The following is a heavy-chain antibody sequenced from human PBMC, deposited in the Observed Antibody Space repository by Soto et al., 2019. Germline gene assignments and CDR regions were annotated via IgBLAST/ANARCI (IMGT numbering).Heavy chain of an antibody. V-gene: IGHV2-5*02. CDR1: GFSLSTSGVS. Sequence: SGPTVVNPXQTLTLTCSFSGFSLSTSGVSVGWIRQPPGKALEWLALIFWDDDKRYSPSLKSRLTITKDTSTNQVVLTMTNMDPVDTATYYCAHISDPGYFDHWGQGTLVTVSS. CDR3: AHISDPGYFDH. J-gene: IGHJ4*02. CDR2: IFWDDDK.